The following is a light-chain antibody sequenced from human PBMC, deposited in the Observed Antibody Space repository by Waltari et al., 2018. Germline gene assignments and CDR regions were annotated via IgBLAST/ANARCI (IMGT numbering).Light chain of an antibody. CDR3: SSYTSSSTLRV. J-gene: IGLJ2*01. CDR2: DVS. CDR1: SSYVGGYNY. Sequence: QPALTQPASVSGSPGQSITISCTGTSSYVGGYNYVSWYQQHPGKAPKLMIYDVSNRPSGVSNRFSGSKSGNTASLTISGLQAEDEADYYCSSYTSSSTLRVFGGGTKLTVL. V-gene: IGLV2-14*03.